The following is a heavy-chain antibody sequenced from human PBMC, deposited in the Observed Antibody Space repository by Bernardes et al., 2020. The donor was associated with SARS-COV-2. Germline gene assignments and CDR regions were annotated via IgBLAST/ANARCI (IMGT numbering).Heavy chain of an antibody. CDR2: IKGDGSQR. CDR3: ARIDEATGRDY. J-gene: IGHJ4*02. CDR1: GFTFRSYG. Sequence: GGSLRLSCAASGFTFRSYGMSWVRQAPGKGLEWVANIKGDGSQRSYVDSVRGRFTISRDNAKNFLYLQMNSLRAEDTAVYYCARIDEATGRDYWGQGTLVTVSS. D-gene: IGHD3-9*01. V-gene: IGHV3-7*01.